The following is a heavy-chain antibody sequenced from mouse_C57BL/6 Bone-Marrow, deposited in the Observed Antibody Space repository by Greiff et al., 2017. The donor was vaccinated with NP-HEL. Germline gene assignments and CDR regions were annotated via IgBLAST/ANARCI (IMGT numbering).Heavy chain of an antibody. CDR1: GSTFTSYW. CDR2: INPSSGYN. Sequence: QVQLQQSGAELAKPGASVKLSCKASGSTFTSYWLHWVKQRPGQGLEWIGYINPSSGYNKYNQKFKDKATLTADKSSSTAYMQLSSLTYEDSAVYYCARYRASTGTRAMDYWGQGTSVTVSS. V-gene: IGHV1-7*01. J-gene: IGHJ4*01. CDR3: ARYRASTGTRAMDY. D-gene: IGHD4-1*02.